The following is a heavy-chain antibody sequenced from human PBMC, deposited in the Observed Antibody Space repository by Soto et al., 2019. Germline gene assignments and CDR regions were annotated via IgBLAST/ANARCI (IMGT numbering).Heavy chain of an antibody. CDR1: GFILSDCA. V-gene: IGHV3-48*01. Sequence: EVQLVESGGGLVQPWGSLRLSCATSGFILSDCAMNWVRHAPGKGLEWVSYISSSSSVIDYADSVKGRFTVSRDNARNSLYLQMNSLRAEDTAVYYCARDLSWGSNWYYYMDVWGKGTTVTVSS. CDR2: ISSSSSVI. D-gene: IGHD7-27*01. CDR3: ARDLSWGSNWYYYMDV. J-gene: IGHJ6*03.